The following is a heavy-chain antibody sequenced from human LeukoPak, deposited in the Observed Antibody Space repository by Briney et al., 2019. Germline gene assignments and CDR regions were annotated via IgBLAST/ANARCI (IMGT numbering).Heavy chain of an antibody. D-gene: IGHD3-16*02. J-gene: IGHJ4*02. CDR2: INHSGST. V-gene: IGHV4-34*01. Sequence: SETLSLTCAVYGGSFSGYYWSWIRQPPGKGLEWIGEINHSGSTYYNPSLKRRVTISVDTSKNQFSLKLTSVTAADTAVYYCARLYSKWGQGTLVTVSS. CDR3: ARLYSK. CDR1: GGSFSGYY.